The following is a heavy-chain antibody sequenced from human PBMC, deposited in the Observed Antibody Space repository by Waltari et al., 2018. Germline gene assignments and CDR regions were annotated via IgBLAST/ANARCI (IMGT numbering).Heavy chain of an antibody. Sequence: EVQLVESGGGLVQPGGSLRLSCAASGFTFSSYAMSWVRQAPGKGLEWVSAISGSGGSTYYAYSVKGRFTISRDNSKHTLYLQMNSLRAEDTAVYYCAKSLYYSNYEGIDYWGQGTLVTVSS. CDR1: GFTFSSYA. J-gene: IGHJ4*02. CDR3: AKSLYYSNYEGIDY. CDR2: ISGSGGST. D-gene: IGHD4-4*01. V-gene: IGHV3-23*04.